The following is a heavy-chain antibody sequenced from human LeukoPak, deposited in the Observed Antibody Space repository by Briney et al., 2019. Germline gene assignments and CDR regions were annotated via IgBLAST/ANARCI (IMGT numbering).Heavy chain of an antibody. D-gene: IGHD3-22*01. CDR3: ARGPSITMIVVDRDYYMDV. CDR1: GYTLTELS. V-gene: IGHV1-24*01. Sequence: ASVKVSCKVSGYTLTELSMHWVRQAPGKGLEWMGGFDPEDGETIYAQKFQGRVTMTRDMSTSTVYMELSSLRSEDTAVYYCARGPSITMIVVDRDYYMDVWGKGTTVTVSS. CDR2: FDPEDGET. J-gene: IGHJ6*03.